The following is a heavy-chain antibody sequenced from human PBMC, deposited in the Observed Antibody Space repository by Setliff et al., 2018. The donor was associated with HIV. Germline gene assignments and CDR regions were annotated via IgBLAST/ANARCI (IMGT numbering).Heavy chain of an antibody. CDR1: GYSFSDDY. J-gene: IGHJ6*03. Sequence: ASVKVSCKASGYSFSDDYMHRVRQAPGQGLEWMGWVNPNSGDTNYAQKFQGRVTMTRDTSISTVYMELSRLISDDTAVYYCVRDRTHQNWGSRGYYYMDVWGKGTTVTAP. CDR3: VRDRTHQNWGSRGYYYMDV. V-gene: IGHV1-2*02. D-gene: IGHD7-27*01. CDR2: VNPNSGDT.